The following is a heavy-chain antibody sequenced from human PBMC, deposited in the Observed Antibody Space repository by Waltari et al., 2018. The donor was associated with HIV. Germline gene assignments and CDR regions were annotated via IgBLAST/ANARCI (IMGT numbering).Heavy chain of an antibody. V-gene: IGHV3-74*01. Sequence: VQLVESGGGSIKTGGSLRLPCTASGFSGSNPWMAWARQGPGKGLVWVARLNSDGSSRNYADAVKGRFVISRDNARNTVYLQLNSLRVEDTAMYFCARASHYIEFSTFDGDYYFDVWGRGTRVAVSS. CDR3: ARASHYIEFSTFDGDYYFDV. D-gene: IGHD2-15*01. CDR2: LNSDGSSR. J-gene: IGHJ4*02. CDR1: GFSGSNPW.